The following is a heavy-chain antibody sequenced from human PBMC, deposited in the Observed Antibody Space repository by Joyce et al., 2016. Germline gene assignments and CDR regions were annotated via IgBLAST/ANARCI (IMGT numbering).Heavy chain of an antibody. V-gene: IGHV1-24*01. CDR2: FDPEDGET. D-gene: IGHD1-26*01. CDR1: GDNPIDLS. CDR3: ATTKWSNCFDP. J-gene: IGHJ5*02. Sequence: QVQLVQTGAEVKKPGASVKVSCKVSGDNPIDLSIHWVRQAPGKGLEWMGGFDPEDGETIYAQKFQGRVTMTEDTSTDTAYMELNSLRSEDTAVYYCATTKWSNCFDPWGQGTLVTVSS.